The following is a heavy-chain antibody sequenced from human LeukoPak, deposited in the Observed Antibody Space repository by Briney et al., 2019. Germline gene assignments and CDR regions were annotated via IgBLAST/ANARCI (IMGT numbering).Heavy chain of an antibody. V-gene: IGHV3-30*02. CDR1: GFTVTTNY. J-gene: IGHJ1*01. CDR2: IRYDGSNK. Sequence: QAGGSLRLSCAVSGFTVTTNYMSWVRQAPGKGLEWVAFIRYDGSNKYYADSVKGRFTISRDNSKNTLYLQMNSLRAEDTAVYYCAKDHCSSTSCYRRGEYFQHWGQGTLVTVSS. CDR3: AKDHCSSTSCYRRGEYFQH. D-gene: IGHD2-2*02.